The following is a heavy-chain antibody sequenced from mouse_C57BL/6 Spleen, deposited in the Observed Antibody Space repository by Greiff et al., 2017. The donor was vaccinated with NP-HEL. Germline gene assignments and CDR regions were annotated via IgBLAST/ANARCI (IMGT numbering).Heavy chain of an antibody. J-gene: IGHJ4*01. Sequence: EVQLQQSGAELVRPGASVKLSCTASGFNIKDDYMHWVKQRPEQGLEWIGWIDPENGDTEYASKFQGKATITADTSSNTAYLQLSSLTSEDTAVYYCTTENLGTAMDYWGQGTSVTVSS. V-gene: IGHV14-4*01. D-gene: IGHD3-3*01. CDR2: IDPENGDT. CDR3: TTENLGTAMDY. CDR1: GFNIKDDY.